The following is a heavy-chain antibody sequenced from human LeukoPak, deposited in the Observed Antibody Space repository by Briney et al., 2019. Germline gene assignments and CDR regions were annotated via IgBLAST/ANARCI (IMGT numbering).Heavy chain of an antibody. J-gene: IGHJ5*02. Sequence: SETLSLTCAVYGGSFSGYYWSWIRQPPGKGLEWIGEINHSGSTNYNPSLKSRVTISVDTSKNQSSLKLSSVTAADTAVYYCARRPYYYGSGSYSWFDPWGQGTLVTVSS. CDR1: GGSFSGYY. V-gene: IGHV4-34*01. CDR2: INHSGST. D-gene: IGHD3-10*01. CDR3: ARRPYYYGSGSYSWFDP.